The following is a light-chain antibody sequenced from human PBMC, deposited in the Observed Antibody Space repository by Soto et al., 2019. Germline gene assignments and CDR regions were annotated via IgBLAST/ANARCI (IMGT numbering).Light chain of an antibody. CDR3: SSYTSSSTRVV. Sequence: QSALTQPASVSGSPGQSITISCTGTSSDVGGYNYVTWYQHRPGKAPKVMIYDVTNRPSGVSNRFSGSKSGNTASLTISGLQVEDEADYYCSSYTSSSTRVVFGGGTKVTVL. CDR1: SSDVGGYNY. J-gene: IGLJ2*01. CDR2: DVT. V-gene: IGLV2-14*03.